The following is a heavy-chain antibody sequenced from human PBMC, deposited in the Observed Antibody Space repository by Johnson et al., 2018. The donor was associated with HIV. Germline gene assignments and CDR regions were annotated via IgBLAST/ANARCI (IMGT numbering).Heavy chain of an antibody. J-gene: IGHJ3*01. CDR2: FDWNGDNT. Sequence: VQLVESGGGVIRPGGSLRLACEASGFTFDDYGMSWVRKAPGKGLEWVSGFDWNGDNTGYADSVKGRFTISRDNAKNSLYMKMNSLRAEDTALYYCARGHDNYDSSGYLHAFDVWGQGTVVTVSS. D-gene: IGHD3-22*01. CDR3: ARGHDNYDSSGYLHAFDV. CDR1: GFTFDDYG. V-gene: IGHV3-20*04.